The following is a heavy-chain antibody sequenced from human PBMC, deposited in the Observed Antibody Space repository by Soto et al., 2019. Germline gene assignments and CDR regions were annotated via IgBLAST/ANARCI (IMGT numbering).Heavy chain of an antibody. CDR2: IIPILGIA. Sequence: SVKVSCKTSGRTFSTYTISWVRQAPGQGLEWMGRIIPILGIANYAQKFQGRVTITADKSTSTAYMELSSLRSADTAVYYCARGINGSSPYYYYYFYMDVWGKGTTVTVSS. CDR3: ARGINGSSPYYYYYFYMDV. J-gene: IGHJ6*03. V-gene: IGHV1-69*02. D-gene: IGHD6-6*01. CDR1: GRTFSTYT.